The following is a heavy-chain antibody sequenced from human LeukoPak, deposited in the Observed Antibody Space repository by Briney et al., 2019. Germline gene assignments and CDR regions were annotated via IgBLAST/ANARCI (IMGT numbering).Heavy chain of an antibody. Sequence: ASVKVSCKASGYTFTSYGISWVRQAPGQGLEWMGWISAYNGNTNYAQKLQGRVTMTTDTSTSTAYMELRSLRSEDTAVYYCARGGRYFDWLPTFDYWGQGTLVTVSS. J-gene: IGHJ4*02. CDR1: GYTFTSYG. D-gene: IGHD3-9*01. V-gene: IGHV1-18*01. CDR2: ISAYNGNT. CDR3: ARGGRYFDWLPTFDY.